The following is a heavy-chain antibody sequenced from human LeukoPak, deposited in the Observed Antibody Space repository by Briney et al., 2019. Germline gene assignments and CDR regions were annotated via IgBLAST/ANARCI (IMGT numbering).Heavy chain of an antibody. CDR3: AREAPYAIYGMDV. V-gene: IGHV3-11*01. Sequence: GGSLRLSCAASGFTFSDYYMSWIRQAPGKGLEWVSYISSSASTIYYADSVKGRFTISRDNAKNSLYLQMNSLRAEDTAAYYCAREAPYAIYGMDVWGQGTTVTVSS. CDR1: GFTFSDYY. D-gene: IGHD2-8*01. J-gene: IGHJ6*02. CDR2: ISSSASTI.